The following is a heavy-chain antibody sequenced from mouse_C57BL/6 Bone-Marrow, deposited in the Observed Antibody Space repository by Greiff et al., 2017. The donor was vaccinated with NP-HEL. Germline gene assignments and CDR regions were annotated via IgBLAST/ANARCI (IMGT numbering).Heavy chain of an antibody. CDR3: ARGGLRAQATSYAKDY. J-gene: IGHJ4*01. CDR1: GFNIKDYY. V-gene: IGHV14-2*01. CDR2: IDPEDGDT. D-gene: IGHD3-2*02. Sequence: VQLQQSGAELVKPGASVKLSCTASGFNIKDYYMHWVKQRTEQGLEWIGRIDPEDGDTKYAPKFQGKATITADTSSNTAYLQLSSLTSEDTAVYYGARGGLRAQATSYAKDYWGQRTSVTVSS.